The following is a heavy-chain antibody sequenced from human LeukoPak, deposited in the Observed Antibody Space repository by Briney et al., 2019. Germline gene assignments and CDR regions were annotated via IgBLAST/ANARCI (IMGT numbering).Heavy chain of an antibody. D-gene: IGHD2-15*01. CDR3: MSGSGY. J-gene: IGHJ4*02. Sequence: GGSLRLSCVASGLTFNSYWMNWVRQAPGKGLEWVANINPDGSGKYFVDSVKGRFSISRDNANNLVFLQMSSLRAEDTALYYCMSGSGYWGQGTLVTVSS. CDR1: GLTFNSYW. CDR2: INPDGSGK. V-gene: IGHV3-7*01.